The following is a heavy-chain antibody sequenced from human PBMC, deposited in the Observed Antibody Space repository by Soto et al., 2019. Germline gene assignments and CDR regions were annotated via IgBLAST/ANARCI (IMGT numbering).Heavy chain of an antibody. J-gene: IGHJ4*02. CDR3: ATATRNSWTCDF. Sequence: QVQVVQSGAEVKKPGSSVKVSCKASGGTFSNYAISWVRRAPGHGLEWVGGIIPLTDTPVYAQTVQGRLTITADEITSAAYMELSSLRSDDTAVYYCATATRNSWTCDFWGQGTRVTVSS. V-gene: IGHV1-69*01. CDR2: IIPLTDTP. D-gene: IGHD6-13*01. CDR1: GGTFSNYA.